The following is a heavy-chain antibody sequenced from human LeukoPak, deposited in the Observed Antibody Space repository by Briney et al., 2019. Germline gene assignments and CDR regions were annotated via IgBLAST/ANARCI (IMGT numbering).Heavy chain of an antibody. CDR3: AKDSGSYYYFDY. D-gene: IGHD1-26*01. Sequence: GGSLRLSCAASGFTFSSYAMRWVRQPPGKGLEWVSAISGSGGSTYYADSVKGRFAISRDNSKNTLYLQMNSLRAEDTAVYYCAKDSGSYYYFDYWGQGTLVTVSS. V-gene: IGHV3-23*01. CDR2: ISGSGGST. CDR1: GFTFSSYA. J-gene: IGHJ4*02.